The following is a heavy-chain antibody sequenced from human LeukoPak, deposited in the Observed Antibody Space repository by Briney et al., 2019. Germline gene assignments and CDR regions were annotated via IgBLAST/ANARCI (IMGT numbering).Heavy chain of an antibody. V-gene: IGHV3-30*02. D-gene: IGHD2/OR15-2a*01. Sequence: GGSLRLSCAASGFSFSGYGMHWVRQGPGKGLEWVAFIRSDGSNKYYADSVKGRFTVSRDNSKKTLYLQMNSLRGEDTAAYYCAKDHCNRCSEDDYFDYWGQGTLVTVSS. J-gene: IGHJ4*02. CDR3: AKDHCNRCSEDDYFDY. CDR1: GFSFSGYG. CDR2: IRSDGSNK.